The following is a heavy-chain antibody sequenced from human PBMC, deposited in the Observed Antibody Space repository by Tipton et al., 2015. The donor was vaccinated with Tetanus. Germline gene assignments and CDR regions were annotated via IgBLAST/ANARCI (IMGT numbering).Heavy chain of an antibody. D-gene: IGHD3-3*01. CDR3: ARDSAITIFGVVNPYYFDY. CDR2: IYYSGST. Sequence: TLSLTCTVSGGSISSSSYYWGWIRQPPGKGLEWIGSIYYSGSTYYNPSLKSRVTISVDTSKNQFSLKLSSVTAADTAVYYCARDSAITIFGVVNPYYFDYWGQGTLVTVSS. V-gene: IGHV4-39*02. J-gene: IGHJ4*02. CDR1: GGSISSSSYY.